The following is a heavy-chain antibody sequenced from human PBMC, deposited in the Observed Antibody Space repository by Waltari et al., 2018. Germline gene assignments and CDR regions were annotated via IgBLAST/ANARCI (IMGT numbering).Heavy chain of an antibody. CDR1: GGSLSSTSYY. V-gene: IGHV4-39*01. Sequence: QLQESGPGLVKPSETLSLSCPVSGGSLSSTSYYWGWIRQSPGKGLEWIGSIDYSGNTYYNPSLKSRVTISVDRSKNQFSLKLSSVTAAETAVYYCTRGTTMAATANWGQGTLVTVSS. J-gene: IGHJ4*02. D-gene: IGHD6-19*01. CDR3: TRGTTMAATAN. CDR2: IDYSGNT.